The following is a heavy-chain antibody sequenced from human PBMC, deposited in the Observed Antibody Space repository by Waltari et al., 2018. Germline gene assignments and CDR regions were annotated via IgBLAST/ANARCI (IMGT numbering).Heavy chain of an antibody. CDR3: ARDFPYYDFWSGYYLFDY. CDR1: GFPFSSYW. CDR2: IKQDGSEK. J-gene: IGHJ4*02. D-gene: IGHD3-3*01. Sequence: EVQLVESGGGLVQPGGSLRLSCAASGFPFSSYWMSWVRQAPGKGLEWVANIKQDGSEKYYVDSGKGRFTISRDNAKSSLYLQMNSLRAEDTAVYYCARDFPYYDFWSGYYLFDYWGQGTLVTVSS. V-gene: IGHV3-7*01.